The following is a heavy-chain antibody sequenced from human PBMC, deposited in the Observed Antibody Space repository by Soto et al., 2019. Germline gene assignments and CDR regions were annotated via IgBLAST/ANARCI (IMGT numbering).Heavy chain of an antibody. Sequence: ASVKVSCKASGYTFTSYDINWVRQATGQGLEWMGWMNPNSGNTGYAQKFQGRVTMTRNTSISTAYMELSSLRSEDTAVYYCARGRGGYDYVWGSYALYSAYFDYWGQGTLVTVSS. CDR1: GYTFTSYD. J-gene: IGHJ4*02. CDR3: ARGRGGYDYVWGSYALYSAYFDY. CDR2: MNPNSGNT. D-gene: IGHD3-16*01. V-gene: IGHV1-8*01.